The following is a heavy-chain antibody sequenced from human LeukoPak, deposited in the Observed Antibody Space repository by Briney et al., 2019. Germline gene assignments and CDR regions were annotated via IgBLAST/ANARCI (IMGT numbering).Heavy chain of an antibody. D-gene: IGHD3-22*01. CDR2: ISVRSNYI. Sequence: GGSLRLPCAASGYTFSSYSINWVRQAPGKGLEWVSSISVRSNYIYYADSVRGRFRISRDDARDSLYLLMNSLRAEDTAVYYCVRLRRNSDTTGFYYYYDFWGQGTLVTVSS. J-gene: IGHJ4*02. CDR3: VRLRRNSDTTGFYYYYDF. V-gene: IGHV3-21*01. CDR1: GYTFSSYS.